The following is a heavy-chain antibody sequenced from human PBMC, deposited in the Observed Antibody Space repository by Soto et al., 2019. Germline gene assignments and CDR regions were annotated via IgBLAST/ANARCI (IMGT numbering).Heavy chain of an antibody. D-gene: IGHD2-8*02. CDR1: GGSFSGYY. CDR3: ARDKITGLFDY. J-gene: IGHJ4*02. Sequence: QVQLQQWGAGLLKPSETLSLTCAVYGGSFSGYYWTWIRQPPGTGLEWIGEINHNGSTNYNPSLKSRVTISVDTSKNQFSLKLTSVPAADTAVYYCARDKITGLFDYWGQGTLVTVSS. CDR2: INHNGST. V-gene: IGHV4-34*01.